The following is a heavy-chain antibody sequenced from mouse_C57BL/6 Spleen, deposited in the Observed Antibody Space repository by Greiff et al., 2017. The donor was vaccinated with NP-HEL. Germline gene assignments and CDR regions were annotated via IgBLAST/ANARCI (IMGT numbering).Heavy chain of an antibody. D-gene: IGHD4-1*01. CDR2: IRLKSDNYAT. Sequence: EVKLQESGGGLVQPGGSMKLSCVASGFTFSNYWMNWVRQSPEKGLEWVAQIRLKSDNYATHYAESVKGRFTISRDDSKSSVYLQMNNLRAEDTGIYYCTGGTGTFGAMDYWGQGTSVTVSS. V-gene: IGHV6-3*01. CDR1: GFTFSNYW. J-gene: IGHJ4*01. CDR3: TGGTGTFGAMDY.